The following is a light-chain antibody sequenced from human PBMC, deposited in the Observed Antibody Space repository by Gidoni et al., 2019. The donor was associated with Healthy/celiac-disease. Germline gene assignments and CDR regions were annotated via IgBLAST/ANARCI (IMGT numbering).Light chain of an antibody. CDR1: QDISNY. V-gene: IGKV1-33*01. J-gene: IGKJ3*01. CDR3: QQYDNLPFT. Sequence: DIQMTQSPSSLSASVGDRVTITCQASQDISNYLNWYQQKPGKAPTLLIYDASNLETGVPSRFSGSGSGTDFTFSISSLQPEDIATYYCQQYDNLPFTFGPGTKVEIK. CDR2: DAS.